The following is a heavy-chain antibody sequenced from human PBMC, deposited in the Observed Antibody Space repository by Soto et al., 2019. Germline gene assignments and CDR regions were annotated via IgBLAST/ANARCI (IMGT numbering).Heavy chain of an antibody. CDR1: VYSFTSYW. D-gene: IGHD5-12*01. J-gene: IGHJ6*02. CDR3: ARLIVATTRSYYYYGMDV. CDR2: IDPSDSYT. V-gene: IGHV5-10-1*01. Sequence: PGESLKISCKGSVYSFTSYWISWVRQMPGKGLEWMRRIDPSDSYTNYSPSFQGHVTISADKSISTAYLQWSSLKASDTAMYYCARLIVATTRSYYYYGMDVWGQGTTVTVSS.